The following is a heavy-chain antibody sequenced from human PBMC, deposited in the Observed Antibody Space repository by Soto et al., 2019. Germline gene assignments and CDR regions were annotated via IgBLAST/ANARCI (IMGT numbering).Heavy chain of an antibody. V-gene: IGHV4-4*02. CDR2: IHHSGTT. CDR1: GGSISSSNW. Sequence: SETLSLTCAVSGGSISSSNWWHWVRQPPGKGLEWIGEIHHSGTTNYNPSLKSRVAISVDKSKNQFSLKLNSVTAADTAVYYCARVRQYCSGTSCYLDPWGQGALVTVSS. D-gene: IGHD2-2*01. CDR3: ARVRQYCSGTSCYLDP. J-gene: IGHJ5*02.